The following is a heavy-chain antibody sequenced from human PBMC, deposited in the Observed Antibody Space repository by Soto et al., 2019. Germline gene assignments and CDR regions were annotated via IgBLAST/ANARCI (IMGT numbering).Heavy chain of an antibody. CDR1: GATFSSYA. CDR3: ARPIQFYYGSGGQPALFAS. Sequence: SVKVSCKASGATFSSYAISWVRQAPGQGLEWMGGIIPIFGTANYAQKFQGRVTITADESTSTAYMELSSLRSEDTAVYYCARPIQFYYGSGGQPALFASSGQGTAVIGSS. J-gene: IGHJ5*02. CDR2: IIPIFGTA. D-gene: IGHD3-22*01. V-gene: IGHV1-69*13.